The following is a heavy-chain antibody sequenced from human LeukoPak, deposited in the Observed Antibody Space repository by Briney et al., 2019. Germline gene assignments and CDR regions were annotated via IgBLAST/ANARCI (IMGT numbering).Heavy chain of an antibody. CDR2: ISAYNGNT. J-gene: IGHJ4*02. CDR3: ARQGYSGHSQGAADY. V-gene: IGHV1-18*01. D-gene: IGHD4-23*01. Sequence: ASVKVSCKASGYMFNLYGISWVRQAPGQGLEWMGWISAYNGNTNYAQKFQGRVTMTTDASTSTAHMELRSLTSDDTAVYYCARQGYSGHSQGAADYWGQGTLVTVSS. CDR1: GYMFNLYG.